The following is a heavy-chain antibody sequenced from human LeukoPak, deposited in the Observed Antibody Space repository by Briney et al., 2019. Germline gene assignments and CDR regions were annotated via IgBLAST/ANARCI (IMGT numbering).Heavy chain of an antibody. CDR1: GFSLSTSGVG. CDR3: AHTYSNSPFDY. Sequence: SGPTLVNPTQTLTLTCTFSGFSLSTSGVGVGWIRQPPGKALEWLAVIYWDDDKRYSPSLKSRLTITKDTSKNQVVLTMINMDPVDTATYYCAHTYSNSPFDYWGQGTLVTVFS. V-gene: IGHV2-5*02. J-gene: IGHJ4*02. D-gene: IGHD4-11*01. CDR2: IYWDDDK.